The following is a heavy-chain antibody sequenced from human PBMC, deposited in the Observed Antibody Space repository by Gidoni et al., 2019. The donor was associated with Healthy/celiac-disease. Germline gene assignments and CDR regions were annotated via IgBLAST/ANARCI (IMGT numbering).Heavy chain of an antibody. CDR3: ARAQTRYCSSTSCYTRRMYNWFDP. V-gene: IGHV4-34*01. CDR1: GGSFSGYY. D-gene: IGHD2-2*02. Sequence: QVQLQQWGAGLLKPSETLSLTCAVYGGSFSGYYWSWIRQPPGKGLEWIGEINHSGSTNYNPSLKSRVTISVDTSKNQFSLKLSSVTAADTAVYYCARAQTRYCSSTSCYTRRMYNWFDPWGQGTLVTVSS. J-gene: IGHJ5*02. CDR2: INHSGST.